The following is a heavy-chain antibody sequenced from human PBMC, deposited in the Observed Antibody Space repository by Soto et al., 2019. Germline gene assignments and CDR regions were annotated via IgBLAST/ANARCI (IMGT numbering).Heavy chain of an antibody. CDR1: GYTFSDNH. CDR2: INPKSGGT. CDR3: ARRTVAIVVVADYYGMDV. Sequence: QVQLVQSGAEVKKPGASVTVSCKASGYTFSDNHIHWLRQAPGQRPEWMGRINPKSGGTNFAEKFQGRVTMTRDTSISTAYMEMSSLRSDDTAVYYCARRTVAIVVVADYYGMDVWGQGTTVIVSS. V-gene: IGHV1-2*02. J-gene: IGHJ6*02. D-gene: IGHD3-22*01.